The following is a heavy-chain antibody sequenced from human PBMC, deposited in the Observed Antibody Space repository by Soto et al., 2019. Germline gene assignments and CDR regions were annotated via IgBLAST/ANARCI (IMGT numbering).Heavy chain of an antibody. V-gene: IGHV1-18*01. Sequence: QDQLVQSGAEVKKPGASVTVSCKASGYSFTNYGVTWVRQAPGQGLEWMGWISAFNGNRHYAQNLPGRVTLTTDASTSTAYMELRSLRSDDTAVYYCARDRGVAPPVAGNTHYYYYMDVWGKGTTVTVSS. D-gene: IGHD6-13*01. CDR1: GYSFTNYG. CDR2: ISAFNGNR. J-gene: IGHJ6*03. CDR3: ARDRGVAPPVAGNTHYYYYMDV.